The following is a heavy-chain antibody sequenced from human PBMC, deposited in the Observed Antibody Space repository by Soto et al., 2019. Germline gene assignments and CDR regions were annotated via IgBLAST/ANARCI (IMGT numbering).Heavy chain of an antibody. CDR1: GFTFDDYA. J-gene: IGHJ4*03. Sequence: EVKLVESGGGLVQPGMSLRLACAASGFTFDDYAMQWVRQAPGKGLEWVSSISWNSGNIGYADSVKGRFTISRDNARNSLYLHMNSVRPQDTALYYCAKDLEVLRGGKPDWGHGTLVTVSS. D-gene: IGHD3-10*01. CDR3: AKDLEVLRGGKPD. V-gene: IGHV3-9*01. CDR2: ISWNSGNI.